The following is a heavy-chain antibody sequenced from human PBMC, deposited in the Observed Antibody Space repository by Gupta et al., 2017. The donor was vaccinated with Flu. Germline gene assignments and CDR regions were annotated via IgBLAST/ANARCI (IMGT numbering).Heavy chain of an antibody. V-gene: IGHV4-34*01. CDR3: ARGGVDTAMVRYFDY. Sequence: QPPGKGLEWIGEINHSGSTNYNPSLKSRVTISVDTSKNQFSLKLSSVTAADTAVYYCARGGVDTAMVRYFDYWGQGTLVTVSS. CDR2: INHSGST. J-gene: IGHJ4*02. D-gene: IGHD5-18*01.